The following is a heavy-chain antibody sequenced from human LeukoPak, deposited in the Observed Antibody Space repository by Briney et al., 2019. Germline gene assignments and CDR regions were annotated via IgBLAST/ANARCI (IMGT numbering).Heavy chain of an antibody. CDR1: GGSISSGDYY. Sequence: PSETLSLTCTVSGGSISSGDYYWSWIRQPPGKGLEWIGYIYYSGSTYYNPSLKSRVTISVDTSKNQFSLKLSSVTAADTAVYYCAREEIQLWGDWFDPWGQGTLVTVSS. V-gene: IGHV4-30-4*01. J-gene: IGHJ5*02. D-gene: IGHD5-18*01. CDR2: IYYSGST. CDR3: AREEIQLWGDWFDP.